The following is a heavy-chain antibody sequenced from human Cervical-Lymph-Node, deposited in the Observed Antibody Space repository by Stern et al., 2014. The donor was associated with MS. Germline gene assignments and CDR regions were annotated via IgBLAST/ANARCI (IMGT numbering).Heavy chain of an antibody. CDR3: ARDDRGSSWYRFDF. Sequence: QVQLQESGPGVAKPSQTLSLTCTVSGGSISTDGYYWTWIRQRPGKGLERIGYIYYSGNTYYNPSLKSRVTMSVDTSKNQFSLNLTSVTAADTAIYYCARDDRGSSWYRFDFWGQGTLVTVSS. CDR1: GGSISTDGYY. V-gene: IGHV4-31*03. CDR2: IYYSGNT. D-gene: IGHD6-13*01. J-gene: IGHJ4*02.